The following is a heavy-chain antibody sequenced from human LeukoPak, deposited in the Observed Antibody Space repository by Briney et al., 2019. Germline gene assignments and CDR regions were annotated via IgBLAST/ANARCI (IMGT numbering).Heavy chain of an antibody. D-gene: IGHD5-18*01. J-gene: IGHJ6*03. V-gene: IGHV1-8*03. CDR3: ARLFRQIQLWPRYYYYYYTDG. CDR2: MKPNSGNT. Sequence: ASVKVSCTASGYTFTSYDIKWVRQAPGQGLEWMGWMKPNSGNTGYAQKLQGRVTITRNTSISTAYMELRRLRSQDTAVYYCARLFRQIQLWPRYYYYYYTDGWGKGTTVTVSS. CDR1: GYTFTSYD.